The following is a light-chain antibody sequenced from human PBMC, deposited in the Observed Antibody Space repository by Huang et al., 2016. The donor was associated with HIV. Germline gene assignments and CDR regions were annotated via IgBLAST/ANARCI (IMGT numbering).Light chain of an antibody. V-gene: IGKV3-11*01. CDR2: DAA. CDR3: QQRSNRPLT. Sequence: EIVLTQSTATLSLSPGEIATLYCRASQSVNTFLAWYQQKPGQAPRLLIYDAATSATGIPARVSGSGSGTDFTLTISSLEPEDFAVYYCQQRSNRPLTFGGGTKVEIK. J-gene: IGKJ4*01. CDR1: QSVNTF.